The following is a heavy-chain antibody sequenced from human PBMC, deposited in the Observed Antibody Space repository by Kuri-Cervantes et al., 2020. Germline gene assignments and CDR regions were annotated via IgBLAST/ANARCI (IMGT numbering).Heavy chain of an antibody. CDR2: ISSSGSTI. CDR1: GFTFSDYY. J-gene: IGHJ4*02. D-gene: IGHD2/OR15-2a*01. V-gene: IGHV3-11*01. Sequence: GESLKISCAASGFTFSDYYMSWIRQAPGKGLEWVSYISSSGSTIYYADSVKGRFTISRDNGKNSLHLQMNSLTAEDTAVYYCVASSVIAPFYWGQGTLVTVSS. CDR3: VASSVIAPFY.